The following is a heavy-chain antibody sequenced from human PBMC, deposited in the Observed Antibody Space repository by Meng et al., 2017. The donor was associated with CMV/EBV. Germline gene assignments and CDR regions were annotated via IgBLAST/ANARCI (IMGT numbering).Heavy chain of an antibody. Sequence: SVKVSCKASGGTFSSYAISWVRQAPGQGLEWMGGIIPIFGTANYAQKFQGRVTITTDESTSTAYMELSSLSSEDTAVYYCASFYYCSSTSCYTENYYYYGMDVWGQGTTVTVSS. CDR2: IIPIFGTA. J-gene: IGHJ6*02. V-gene: IGHV1-69*05. CDR1: GGTFSSYA. D-gene: IGHD2-2*02. CDR3: ASFYYCSSTSCYTENYYYYGMDV.